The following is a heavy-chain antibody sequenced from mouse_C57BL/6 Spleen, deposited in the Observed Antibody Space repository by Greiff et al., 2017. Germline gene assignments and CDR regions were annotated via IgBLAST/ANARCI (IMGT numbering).Heavy chain of an antibody. D-gene: IGHD2-1*01. V-gene: IGHV1-64*01. CDR2: IHPNSGST. Sequence: QVQLQQPGAELVKPGASVKLSCKASGYTFTSYWMHWVKQRPGQGLEWIGMIHPNSGSTNYNEKFKSKATLTVDKSSSTAYMQLSSLTSEDSAVYYCARGDGNYENLDNGGKGTTLTVSS. CDR1: GYTFTSYW. CDR3: ARGDGNYENLDN. J-gene: IGHJ2*01.